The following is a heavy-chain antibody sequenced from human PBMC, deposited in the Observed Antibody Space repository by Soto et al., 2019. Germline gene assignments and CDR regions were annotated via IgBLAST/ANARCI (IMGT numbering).Heavy chain of an antibody. J-gene: IGHJ6*02. CDR2: ISGSGGST. CDR1: GFTFSSYA. D-gene: IGHD6-6*01. V-gene: IGHV3-23*01. Sequence: GGSLRLSCAASGFTFSSYAMSWVRQAPGKGLEWVSAISGSGGSTYYADSVNGRFTISRDNSKNTLYLQKNSLRAEDTAVYYCAKDRLGSSAPSYYYGMDVWGQGTTVTVSS. CDR3: AKDRLGSSAPSYYYGMDV.